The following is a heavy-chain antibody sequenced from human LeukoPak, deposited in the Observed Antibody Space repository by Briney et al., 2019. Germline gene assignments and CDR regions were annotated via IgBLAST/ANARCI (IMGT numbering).Heavy chain of an antibody. J-gene: IGHJ4*02. CDR1: GFTFSSYW. V-gene: IGHV3-7*03. Sequence: GGSLRLSCAASGFTFSSYWMSWVRQAPGKGLEWVANIKQDGSEKYYVDPVKGRFTISRDNAKNSLYLQINSLRAEDTAVYYCARVSAPLSGFFDYWGQGTLVTVSS. CDR2: IKQDGSEK. D-gene: IGHD3-10*01. CDR3: ARVSAPLSGFFDY.